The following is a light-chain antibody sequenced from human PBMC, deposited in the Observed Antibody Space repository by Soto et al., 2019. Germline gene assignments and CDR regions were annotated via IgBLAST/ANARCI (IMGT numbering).Light chain of an antibody. V-gene: IGLV1-51*01. CDR2: DND. Sequence: QAVVTQPPSVSAAPGQKVSISCSGSSSNIGNNYVSWYQQLPGIAPKLVIYDNDKRPSGIPDRFSGSRSGTSATLGITGLQTGDEADYYCGAWDSSLSAVIFGGGTKLTVL. CDR3: GAWDSSLSAVI. J-gene: IGLJ2*01. CDR1: SSNIGNNY.